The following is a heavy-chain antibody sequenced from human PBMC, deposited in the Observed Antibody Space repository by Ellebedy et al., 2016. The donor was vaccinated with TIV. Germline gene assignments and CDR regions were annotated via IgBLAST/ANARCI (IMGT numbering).Heavy chain of an antibody. CDR2: IIPIFGTA. CDR3: ARAPDWFPAEAGDDAFDI. CDR1: GYTFTSYD. D-gene: IGHD3-9*01. V-gene: IGHV1-69*13. Sequence: SVKVSXXASGYTFTSYDISWVRQATGQGLEWMGGIIPIFGTANYAQKFQGRVTITADESTSTAYMELRSLRSDDTAVYYCARAPDWFPAEAGDDAFDIWGQGTMVTVSS. J-gene: IGHJ3*02.